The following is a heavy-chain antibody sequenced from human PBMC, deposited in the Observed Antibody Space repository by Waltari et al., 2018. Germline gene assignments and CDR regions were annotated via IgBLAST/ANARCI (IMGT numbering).Heavy chain of an antibody. CDR2: LKYYGSST. CDR1: GFTFTSHW. CDR3: VRGYGGDVY. J-gene: IGHJ4*02. Sequence: EVQLVESGGGLVQPGGSLRLSCAASGFTFTSHWMHWVRQGPGKGLEWVSRLKYYGSSTYNADFVKGRFTISRDNAKNTLYLQMNSLRAEDTGVYYCVRGYGGDVYWGQGTLVTVSS. D-gene: IGHD2-21*02. V-gene: IGHV3-74*01.